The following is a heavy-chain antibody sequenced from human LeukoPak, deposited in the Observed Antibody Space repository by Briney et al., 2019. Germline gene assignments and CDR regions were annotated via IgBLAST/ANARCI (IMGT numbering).Heavy chain of an antibody. D-gene: IGHD3-10*01. CDR2: INHSGST. Sequence: SETLSLTCAVYGGSFSGYYWSWIRQPPGKGLEWIGEINHSGSTNYNPSLKSRVTISVDTSKNQFSLKLSSVTAADTAVYYCTRRPRGVIIKTWFDSWGQGTLVTVSS. J-gene: IGHJ5*01. CDR1: GGSFSGYY. CDR3: TRRPRGVIIKTWFDS. V-gene: IGHV4-34*01.